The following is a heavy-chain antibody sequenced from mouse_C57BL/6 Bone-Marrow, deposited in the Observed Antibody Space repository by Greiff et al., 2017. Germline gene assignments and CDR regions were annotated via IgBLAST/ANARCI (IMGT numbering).Heavy chain of an antibody. D-gene: IGHD1-1*01. Sequence: QVQLQQPGAELVRPGSSVKLSCKASGYTFTSYWMDWVKQRPGQGLEWIGNIYPSDSETHYNQKFKDKATLTVDKSSSTAYMQLSSLTSEDSAVYYCARGIYYSVSSYFYFDYWGQGTTLTVSS. CDR2: IYPSDSET. CDR3: ARGIYYSVSSYFYFDY. J-gene: IGHJ2*01. CDR1: GYTFTSYW. V-gene: IGHV1-61*01.